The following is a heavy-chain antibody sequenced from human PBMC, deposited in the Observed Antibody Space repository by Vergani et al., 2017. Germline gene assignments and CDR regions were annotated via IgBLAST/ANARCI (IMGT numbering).Heavy chain of an antibody. Sequence: QVQLQESGPGLVKPSQTLSLTCTVSGGSISSGGYYWSWIRQHPGKGLEWIGYIYYSGSTYYNPSLKSRVTISVDTSKNQFSLKLSSVTAAGTAVYYCASFRVVEAYRDFDNWGQGTMVTVSS. CDR2: IYYSGST. J-gene: IGHJ3*02. V-gene: IGHV4-31*03. CDR3: ASFRVVEAYRDFDN. D-gene: IGHD1-26*01. CDR1: GGSISSGGYY.